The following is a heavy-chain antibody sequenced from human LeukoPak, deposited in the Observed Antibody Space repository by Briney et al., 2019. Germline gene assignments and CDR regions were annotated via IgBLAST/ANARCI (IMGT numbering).Heavy chain of an antibody. V-gene: IGHV1-18*01. CDR3: SREVPYGSSRYSQPFDY. D-gene: IGHD3-22*01. CDR1: GYTFTSYC. CDR2: INAYNGNT. J-gene: IGHJ4*02. Sequence: ASVKVSCKASGYTFTSYCISWVRQAPGQGLEWMGYINAYNGNTNYAQKLQGRVTMTTNTSTSTAYMEQRSLRTDDTAVYFCSREVPYGSSRYSQPFDYWGQGTLVTVSS.